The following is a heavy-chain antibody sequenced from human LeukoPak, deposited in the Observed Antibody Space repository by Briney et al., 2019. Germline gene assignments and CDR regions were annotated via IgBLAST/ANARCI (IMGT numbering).Heavy chain of an antibody. D-gene: IGHD2-21*02. J-gene: IGHJ3*02. Sequence: PSETLSLTCTVSGGSISSYYWSWTRQPPGKGLEWIGYIYYSGSTNYNPSLKSRVTISVDTSKNQFSLKLSSVTAADTAVYYCARGLQLAYCGGDCYPRDAFDIWGQGTMVTVSS. CDR1: GGSISSYY. V-gene: IGHV4-59*08. CDR2: IYYSGST. CDR3: ARGLQLAYCGGDCYPRDAFDI.